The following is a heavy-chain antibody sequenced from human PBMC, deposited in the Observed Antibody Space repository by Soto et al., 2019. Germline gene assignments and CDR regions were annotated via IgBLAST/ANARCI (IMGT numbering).Heavy chain of an antibody. CDR1: GSYMCSCDC. CDR2: IYHTGST. D-gene: IGHD3-16*02. V-gene: IGHV4-38-2*01. CDR3: VALTGVRGVLGVLDC. J-gene: IGHJ4*02. Sequence: SATLSLAWSGCGSYMCSCDCGGSFRQPLGQGLDWIGHIYHTGSTYYNPSLKSRVFISMDKSENQFSLKLSSVTAADTAVYWCVALTGVRGVLGVLDCWSQGTLVPVSS.